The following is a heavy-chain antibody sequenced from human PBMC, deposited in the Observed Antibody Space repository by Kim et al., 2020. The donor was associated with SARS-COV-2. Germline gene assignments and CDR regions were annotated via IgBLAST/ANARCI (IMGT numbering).Heavy chain of an antibody. CDR2: IRSKANSYAT. D-gene: IGHD3-22*01. CDR3: TRLRDNYETSGYTIFGMDV. J-gene: IGHJ6*02. Sequence: GGSLRLSCAASGLTFSGAHMHWVRQASGKGLEWVGRIRSKANSYATAYHASVKGRFTISRDDSRNTAYLQMNSLKTEDTAVYYCTRLRDNYETSGYTIFGMDVWGQGTTVTVS. V-gene: IGHV3-73*01. CDR1: GLTFSGAH.